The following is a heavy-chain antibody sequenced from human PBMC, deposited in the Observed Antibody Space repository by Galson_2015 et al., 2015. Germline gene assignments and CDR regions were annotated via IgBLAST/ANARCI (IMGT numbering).Heavy chain of an antibody. J-gene: IGHJ3*02. CDR2: IYYIGSR. CDR1: GGSISSNIFY. Sequence: SETLSLTCTVSGGSISSNIFYWGWLRQPPGKGREWIGSIYYIGSRYQNPSLKSRLSMSVETSKNQFSLELCSVTAADTAVFYCARNDFGEVGRSWLGAFDIWGQGIKVTVSS. D-gene: IGHD4-17*01. V-gene: IGHV4-39*01. CDR3: ARNDFGEVGRSWLGAFDI.